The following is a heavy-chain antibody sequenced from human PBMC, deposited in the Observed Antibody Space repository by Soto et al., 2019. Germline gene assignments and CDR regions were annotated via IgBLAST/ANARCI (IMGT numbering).Heavy chain of an antibody. J-gene: IGHJ4*02. CDR2: ISGNGEII. CDR3: ARDVDADFRTDFDY. V-gene: IGHV3-48*03. CDR1: GFTFRNYG. Sequence: GGSLRLSCAASGFTFRNYGMNWVRRAPGKGLEWISYISGNGEIIQYAASARGRFTISRDNAENSVYLEMDSLRAEDTALYYCARDVDADFRTDFDYWGRGTLVTVSS. D-gene: IGHD4-17*01.